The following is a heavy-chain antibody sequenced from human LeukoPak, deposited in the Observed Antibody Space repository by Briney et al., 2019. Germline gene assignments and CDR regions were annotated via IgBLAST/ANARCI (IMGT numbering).Heavy chain of an antibody. V-gene: IGHV3-23*01. CDR2: ISGSGGST. D-gene: IGHD1-26*01. CDR3: ARDSVGATGSSSYNWFDP. Sequence: GGSLRLSCASSGFTFSSYAMSWVRQAPGKGLEWVSGISGSGGSTYYADSVKGRFTISRDNAKNSLYLQMNSLRAEDTAVYYCARDSVGATGSSSYNWFDPWGQGTLVTVSS. CDR1: GFTFSSYA. J-gene: IGHJ5*02.